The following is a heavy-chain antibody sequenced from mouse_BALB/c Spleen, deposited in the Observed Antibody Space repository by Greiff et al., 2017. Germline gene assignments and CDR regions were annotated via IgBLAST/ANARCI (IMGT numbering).Heavy chain of an antibody. CDR1: GFTFSSFG. V-gene: IGHV5-17*02. J-gene: IGHJ2*01. CDR3: ARGGFDY. Sequence: EVQGVESGGGLVQPGGSRKLSCAASGFTFSSFGMHWVRQAPEKGLEWVAYISSGSSTIYYADTVKGRFTISRDNAKNTLFLQMTSLRSEDTAMYYCARGGFDYWGQGTTLTVSS. CDR2: ISSGSSTI.